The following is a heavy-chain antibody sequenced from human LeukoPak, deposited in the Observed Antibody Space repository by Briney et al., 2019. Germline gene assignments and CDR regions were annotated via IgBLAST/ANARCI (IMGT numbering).Heavy chain of an antibody. V-gene: IGHV1-69*06. Sequence: ASVKVSCKTSGDTFRSYAISWVRQAPGQGLEWVGAIIPMFETTNYPQKFQGRVTITADKSTSTAYMELSGLTFGDTTIYYCARANGISVAGRDSYVWDRGTTVTVSS. J-gene: IGHJ6*04. D-gene: IGHD6-19*01. CDR3: ARANGISVAGRDSYV. CDR2: IIPMFETT. CDR1: GDTFRSYA.